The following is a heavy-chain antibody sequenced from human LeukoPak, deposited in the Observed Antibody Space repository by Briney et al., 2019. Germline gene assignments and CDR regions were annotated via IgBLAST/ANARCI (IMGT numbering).Heavy chain of an antibody. D-gene: IGHD3-22*01. CDR1: GFTFDDYG. J-gene: IGHJ6*03. CDR3: ARDGDSSGYYYYYYMDV. CDR2: ISSSSSYI. Sequence: GGSLRLSCAASGFTFDDYGMSWVRQAPGKGLEWVSSISSSSSYIYYADSVKGRFTISRDNAKNSLYLQMNSLRAEDTAVYYCARDGDSSGYYYYYYMDVWGKGTTVTVSS. V-gene: IGHV3-21*01.